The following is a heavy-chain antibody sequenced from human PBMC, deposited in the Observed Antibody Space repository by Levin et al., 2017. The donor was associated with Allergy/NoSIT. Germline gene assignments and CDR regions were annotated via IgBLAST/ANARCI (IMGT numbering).Heavy chain of an antibody. V-gene: IGHV1-69*04. CDR1: GGTFSSYT. CDR3: ARDRSAPTTGHIVVVPAAPATTDYYYGMDV. CDR2: IIPILGIA. Sequence: GGSLRLSCKASGGTFSSYTISWVRQAPGQGLEWMGRIIPILGIANYAQKFQGRVTITADKSTSTAYMELSSLRSEDTAVYYCARDRSAPTTGHIVVVPAAPATTDYYYGMDVWGQGTTVTVSS. D-gene: IGHD2-2*01. J-gene: IGHJ6*02.